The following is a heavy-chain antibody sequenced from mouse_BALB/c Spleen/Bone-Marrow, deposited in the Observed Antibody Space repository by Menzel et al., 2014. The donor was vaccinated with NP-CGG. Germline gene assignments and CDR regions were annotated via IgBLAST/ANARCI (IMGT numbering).Heavy chain of an antibody. CDR2: INPSTGYT. CDR3: ALYYRYDSSDY. CDR1: GYTFTSYW. J-gene: IGHJ2*01. Sequence: VQLQQSGAELAKPGASVKMSCKASGYTFTSYWMHWVKQRPGQGLEWIGYINPSTGYTAYNQNFKDKATLTADKSSSQTYMQLSSLTSEDSAVYYCALYYRYDSSDYWGPGSTLTASS. V-gene: IGHV1-7*01. D-gene: IGHD2-14*01.